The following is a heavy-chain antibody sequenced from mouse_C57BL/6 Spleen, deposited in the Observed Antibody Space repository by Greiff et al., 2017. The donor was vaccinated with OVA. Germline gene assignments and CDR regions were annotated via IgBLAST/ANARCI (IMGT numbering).Heavy chain of an antibody. J-gene: IGHJ3*01. CDR3: ARDRGNLGFAY. CDR1: GFTFSSYA. CDR2: ISDGGSYT. D-gene: IGHD3-1*01. V-gene: IGHV5-4*01. Sequence: EVKVEESGGGLVKPGGSLKLSCAASGFTFSSYAMSWVRQTPEKRLEWVATISDGGSYTYYPDNVKGRFTISRDNAKNNLYLQMSHLKSEDTAMYYCARDRGNLGFAYWGQGTLVTVSA.